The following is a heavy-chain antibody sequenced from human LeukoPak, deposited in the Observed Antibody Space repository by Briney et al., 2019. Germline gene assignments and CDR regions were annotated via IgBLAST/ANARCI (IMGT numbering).Heavy chain of an antibody. J-gene: IGHJ3*02. Sequence: SVKVSCKASGYTFTSYGISWVRQAPGQGLEWMGGIIPIFGTANYAQKFQGRVTITADESTSTAYMELSSLRSEDTAVYYCARDRTFPYAFDIWGQGTMVTVSS. CDR2: IIPIFGTA. CDR3: ARDRTFPYAFDI. CDR1: GYTFTSYG. V-gene: IGHV1-69*13. D-gene: IGHD2-2*01.